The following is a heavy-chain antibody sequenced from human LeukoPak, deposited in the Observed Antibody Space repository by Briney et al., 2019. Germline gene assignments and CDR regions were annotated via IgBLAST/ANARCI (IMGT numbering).Heavy chain of an antibody. J-gene: IGHJ4*02. V-gene: IGHV4-59*08. CDR3: ARHLNNCGDDCYIFDY. D-gene: IGHD2-21*01. CDR1: GGSIFSYY. CDR2: IYYSGST. Sequence: PSETLALTCTVSGGSIFSYYWSWIRQPPGKGLEWMGYIYYSGSTNYNPSLKSRVTISVDTSKNQFSLRVSSVTAADTAVYYCARHLNNCGDDCYIFDYWGQGTLVTVSS.